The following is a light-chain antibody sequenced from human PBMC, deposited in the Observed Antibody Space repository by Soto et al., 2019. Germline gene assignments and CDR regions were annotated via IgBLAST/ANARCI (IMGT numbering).Light chain of an antibody. CDR2: GNN. J-gene: IGLJ3*02. CDR3: QSYDTSLRAWV. CDR1: SSNIGAGYD. Sequence: QSVLTQPPSVSGAPGQRVTISCTGGSSNIGAGYDVHWYRQFPGTAPQLLVYGNNNRPSGISDRFSASKSGSSASLAITGLQAGDEADYYCQSYDTSLRAWVFGGGTKLTV. V-gene: IGLV1-40*01.